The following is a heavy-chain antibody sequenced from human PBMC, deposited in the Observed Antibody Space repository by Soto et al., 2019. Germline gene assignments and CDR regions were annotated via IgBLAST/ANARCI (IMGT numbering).Heavy chain of an antibody. Sequence: QVQLVPSGAAVKKPGSSVKVSCKASGGIFSTYAIRWLRQAPAQGLECMGGISPLFGTPNYAQRFQGRVTITADESTSTAYMELSRLRSEDTADYYCARDRADYGSGNYDKRIEFWGRGTLVTVSS. CDR3: ARDRADYGSGNYDKRIEF. CDR1: GGIFSTYA. J-gene: IGHJ2*01. CDR2: ISPLFGTP. V-gene: IGHV1-69*01. D-gene: IGHD3-10*01.